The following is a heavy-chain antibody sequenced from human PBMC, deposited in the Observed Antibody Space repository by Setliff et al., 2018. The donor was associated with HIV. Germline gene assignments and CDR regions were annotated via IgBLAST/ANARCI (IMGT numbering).Heavy chain of an antibody. CDR3: ARRATSRIPSIQAGAFDI. CDR2: VYYSGTS. J-gene: IGHJ3*02. Sequence: SETLSLTCSVSGGSISSTSYYWGWVHQPPGKSLEWIGSVYYSGTSYYSPSLKSRVTMSVDTSKNQFSLKLNSVTAADTAVYYCARRATSRIPSIQAGAFDIWGQGTMVTVSS. CDR1: GGSISSTSYY. D-gene: IGHD2-21*01. V-gene: IGHV4-39*01.